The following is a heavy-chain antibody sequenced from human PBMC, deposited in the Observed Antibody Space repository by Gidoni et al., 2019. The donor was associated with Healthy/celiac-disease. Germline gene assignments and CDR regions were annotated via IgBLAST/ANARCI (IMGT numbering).Heavy chain of an antibody. V-gene: IGHV3-7*03. CDR3: AREAGSGGSWYGDYVAQEFDY. CDR2: IKQDGSEK. J-gene: IGHJ4*02. Sequence: EVQLVESGGGLVQPGGSLRLSCAASGFPFSSYWLSWVRQAPGKGLEWVDNIKQDGSEKYYVDSVKGRFTISRDNAKNSLYLQMNSLRAEDTAVYYCAREAGSGGSWYGDYVAQEFDYWGQGTLVTVSS. CDR1: GFPFSSYW. D-gene: IGHD2-15*01.